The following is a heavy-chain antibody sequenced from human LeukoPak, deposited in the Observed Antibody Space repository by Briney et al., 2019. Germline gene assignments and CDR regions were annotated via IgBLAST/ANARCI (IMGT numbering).Heavy chain of an antibody. D-gene: IGHD3-3*01. CDR1: GFTFSSYA. Sequence: PGGSLRLSCAASGFTFSSYAMSWVRQAPGKGLEWVSAISGSGGSTYYADSVKGRFSISRDNSKNTLYLQMNSLRTEDTAVYYCAKALKRFGDADYWGQGTLVTVSS. J-gene: IGHJ4*02. CDR3: AKALKRFGDADY. V-gene: IGHV3-23*01. CDR2: ISGSGGST.